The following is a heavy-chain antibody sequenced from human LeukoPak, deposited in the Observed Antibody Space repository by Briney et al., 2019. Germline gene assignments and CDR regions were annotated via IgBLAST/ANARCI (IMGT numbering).Heavy chain of an antibody. CDR1: GGSISSSSYY. D-gene: IGHD6-19*01. J-gene: IGHJ5*02. V-gene: IGHV4-39*01. Sequence: PSETLSLTCTVSGGSISSSSYYWGWSRQPPGKGLEWIGTIFYSGSTYHNPSLESRLTISVDTSKNQFSLRLSSVTAADTAVYYCARQNGGWYSSGWYSDHWGLGTLVTVSS. CDR2: IFYSGST. CDR3: ARQNGGWYSSGWYSDH.